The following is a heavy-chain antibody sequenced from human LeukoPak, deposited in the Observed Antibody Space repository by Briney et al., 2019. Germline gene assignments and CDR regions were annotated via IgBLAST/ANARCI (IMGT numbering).Heavy chain of an antibody. V-gene: IGHV4-38-2*01. J-gene: IGHJ4*02. CDR1: GYSISSGYY. D-gene: IGHD6-19*01. Sequence: SATLSLTCSVSGYSISSGYYWGWIRQPPGKGLEWIGSIFHSGSTYYNPSLKSRVTVSVDTSKNQFSLKLRSVTAADTAVYYCARSNSAVAEIFFDYWGQGTLVTVSS. CDR2: IFHSGST. CDR3: ARSNSAVAEIFFDY.